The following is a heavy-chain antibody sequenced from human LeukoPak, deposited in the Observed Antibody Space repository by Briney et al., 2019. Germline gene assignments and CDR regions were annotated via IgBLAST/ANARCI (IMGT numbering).Heavy chain of an antibody. CDR3: ARGTWDGERTFDI. D-gene: IGHD5-24*01. CDR2: ISGTSSII. Sequence: GGSLRLSCAASGFTFSSYSMNWVRQAPGKRLEWISYISGTSSIIYYTPSVKGRSTISRDNGKYSLYLQMNSLRDDDTAVYFCARGTWDGERTFDIWGQGAMVTVSS. V-gene: IGHV3-48*02. J-gene: IGHJ3*02. CDR1: GFTFSSYS.